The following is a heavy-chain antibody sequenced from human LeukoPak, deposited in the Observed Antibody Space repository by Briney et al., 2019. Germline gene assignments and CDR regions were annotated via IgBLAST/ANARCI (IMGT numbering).Heavy chain of an antibody. CDR2: IYYSGST. D-gene: IGHD6-13*01. Sequence: SETLSLTCTVSGGSISSDNYYWGWIRQPPGKGLEWIGSIYYSGSTYAIPSLRSRVTMSVDTSKNQLSLKLNSVTAADTAVYYCARHSSSWSPNPDYWGHGTLVTVSA. V-gene: IGHV4-39*01. CDR1: GGSISSDNYY. CDR3: ARHSSSWSPNPDY. J-gene: IGHJ4*01.